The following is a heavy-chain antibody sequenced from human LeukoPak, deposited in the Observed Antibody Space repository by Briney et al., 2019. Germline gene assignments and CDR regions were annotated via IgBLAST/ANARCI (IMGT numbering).Heavy chain of an antibody. D-gene: IGHD6-19*01. CDR2: ISGRGDNT. CDR3: ARVSSSSTNWFDS. Sequence: PGGSLRLSCAASGFTFSGYAMSWVRQAPGKGLEWVSGISGRGDNTYYVDSAKGRFTISRDNSKNTLFLQMNSLRVEDTAVYYCARVSSSSTNWFDSWGQGTLVTVSS. CDR1: GFTFSGYA. V-gene: IGHV3-23*01. J-gene: IGHJ5*01.